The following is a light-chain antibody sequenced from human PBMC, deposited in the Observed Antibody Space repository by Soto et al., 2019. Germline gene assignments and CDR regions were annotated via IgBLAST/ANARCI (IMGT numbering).Light chain of an antibody. Sequence: QSALTQPASVSGSPGQSITISCTGTSSDVGNYNLVSWYQQHPDKAPKLMIYEVSKRPSGVSNRFSGSKSGNTASLTISGLQAEDEADYYCCSYAGSSTLWVFGGGTKLTVL. CDR3: CSYAGSSTLWV. J-gene: IGLJ3*02. CDR2: EVS. V-gene: IGLV2-23*02. CDR1: SSDVGNYNL.